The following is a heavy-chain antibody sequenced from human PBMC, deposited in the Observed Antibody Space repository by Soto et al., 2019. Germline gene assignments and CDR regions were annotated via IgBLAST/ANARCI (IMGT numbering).Heavy chain of an antibody. CDR2: ISDSGATT. CDR3: AKEDTSSGSLDY. V-gene: IGHV3-23*01. Sequence: GGSLRLSCAASGFPFGENAMSWVRQAPGKGLEWVSGISDSGATTYYADSVRGRFTISRDNSKNTLYLQMKSLRAEDSASYYCAKEDTSSGSLDYWGQGALVTVYS. J-gene: IGHJ4*02. CDR1: GFPFGENA. D-gene: IGHD6-19*01.